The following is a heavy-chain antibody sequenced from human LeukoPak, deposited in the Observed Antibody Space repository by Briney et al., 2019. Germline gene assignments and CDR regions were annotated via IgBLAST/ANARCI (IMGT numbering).Heavy chain of an antibody. D-gene: IGHD4-23*01. J-gene: IGHJ4*02. Sequence: SETLSLTCAVYGGSFSGYYWSWIRQPPGKGLEWIGYIYYSGSTNYNPSLKSRVTISVDTSKNQFSLKLSSVTAADTAVYYCARVGGNLPYDYWGQGTLVTVSS. CDR2: IYYSGST. CDR3: ARVGGNLPYDY. V-gene: IGHV4-59*01. CDR1: GGSFSGYY.